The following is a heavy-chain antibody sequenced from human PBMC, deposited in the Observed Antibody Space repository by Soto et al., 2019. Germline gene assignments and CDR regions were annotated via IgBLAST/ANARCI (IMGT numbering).Heavy chain of an antibody. CDR1: GGSISSSSYY. V-gene: IGHV4-39*01. CDR2: IYYSGST. CDR3: AMTTVTIDAFDI. D-gene: IGHD4-17*01. J-gene: IGHJ3*02. Sequence: QLQLQESGPGLVKPSETLSLTCTVSGGSISSSSYYWGWIRQPPGKGLEWIGSIYYSGSTYYNPSLKSRVTISVDTSKNQFSLKLSSVTAADTAVYYCAMTTVTIDAFDIWGQGTMVTVSS.